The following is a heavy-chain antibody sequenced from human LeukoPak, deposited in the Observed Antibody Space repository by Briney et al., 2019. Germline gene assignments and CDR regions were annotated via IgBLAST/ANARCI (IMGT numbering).Heavy chain of an antibody. CDR1: GYTFTGYY. D-gene: IGHD3-3*01. CDR2: INPNSGGT. J-gene: IGHJ4*02. V-gene: IGHV1-2*02. CDR3: ARDRSYYDFLDWRTPFDY. Sequence: ASVKVSCKASGYTFTGYYMHWVRQAPGQGLEWMGWINPNSGGTNYAQKFQGRVTMTRDTSISTAYMELSRLRSDDTAVYYCARDRSYYDFLDWRTPFDYWGQGALVTVSS.